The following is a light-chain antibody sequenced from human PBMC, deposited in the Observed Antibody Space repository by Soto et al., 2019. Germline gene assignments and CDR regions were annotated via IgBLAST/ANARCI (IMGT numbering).Light chain of an antibody. CDR3: QQSYSSPPT. V-gene: IGKV1-39*01. CDR1: QSISNH. J-gene: IGKJ1*01. Sequence: DIQMTQSPSSLSASVEDRVIITCRASQSISNHLNWYQQKPGKAPKLLIFAASSLQSGVPSRFSGSRSAPDFTLTISSLQPEDFATYYCQQSYSSPPTFGHGTKV. CDR2: AAS.